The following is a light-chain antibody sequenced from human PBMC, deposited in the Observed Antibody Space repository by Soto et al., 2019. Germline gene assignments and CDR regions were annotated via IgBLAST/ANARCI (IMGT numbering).Light chain of an antibody. CDR2: DAS. J-gene: IGKJ4*01. V-gene: IGKV1-5*01. CDR1: QSLSSW. Sequence: DIQMTQSPSTLSASVGDRVTITCRASQSLSSWLAWYQQKPGKAPKVLIYDASSLESGVPSRFSRSGSGTEFTLTISSLQPDDFATYYCEQSNNFPFTFGGGTKVEIK. CDR3: EQSNNFPFT.